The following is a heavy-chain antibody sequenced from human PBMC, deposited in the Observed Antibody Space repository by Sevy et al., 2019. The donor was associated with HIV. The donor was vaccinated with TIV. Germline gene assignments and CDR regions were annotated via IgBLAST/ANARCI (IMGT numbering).Heavy chain of an antibody. CDR2: INSDSGVT. CDR3: ARLTTKPTSDLYGMDV. J-gene: IGHJ6*02. CDR1: GYIFTDYY. D-gene: IGHD4-17*01. V-gene: IGHV1-2*02. Sequence: ASVKVSCKASGYIFTDYYIHWVRQAPGQGLEWMAWINSDSGVTHYAQRFQGEVTVTRDTSLSTAYLELSRLRPNDTAIYFCARLTTKPTSDLYGMDVWGQGTTVTVSS.